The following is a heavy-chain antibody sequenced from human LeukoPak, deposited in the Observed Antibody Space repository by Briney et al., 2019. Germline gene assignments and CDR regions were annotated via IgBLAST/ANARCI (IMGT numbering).Heavy chain of an antibody. J-gene: IGHJ4*02. CDR1: GFTVSSNS. CDR2: IYSDNT. V-gene: IGHV3-53*01. D-gene: IGHD3-22*01. Sequence: GGSLRLSCTVSGFTVSSNSMSWVRQAPGKGLEWVSFIYSDNTHYSDSVKGRFTISRDNSKNTLYLQMNDLRVEDTGVYYCAKDMRTVGTSYYYDTSGPFDDWGQGTLVTVSS. CDR3: AKDMRTVGTSYYYDTSGPFDD.